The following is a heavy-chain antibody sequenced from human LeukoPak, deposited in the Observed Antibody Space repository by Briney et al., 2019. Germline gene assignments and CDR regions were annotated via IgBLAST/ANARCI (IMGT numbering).Heavy chain of an antibody. V-gene: IGHV1-69*13. CDR3: AREKTTVVTPDAFDI. D-gene: IGHD4-23*01. Sequence: SVKVSCKASGGTFSSYATSWVRQAPGQGLEWMGGIIPIFGTANYAQKFQGRVTITADESTSTAYMELSSLRSEDTAVYYCAREKTTVVTPDAFDIWGQGTMVTVSS. CDR2: IIPIFGTA. CDR1: GGTFSSYA. J-gene: IGHJ3*02.